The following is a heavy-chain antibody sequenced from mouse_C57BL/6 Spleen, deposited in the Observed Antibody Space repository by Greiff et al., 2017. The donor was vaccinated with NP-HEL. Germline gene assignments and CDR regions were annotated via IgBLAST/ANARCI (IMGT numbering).Heavy chain of an antibody. CDR2: ISSGSSTI. V-gene: IGHV5-17*01. CDR3: ARLYYGTLDY. D-gene: IGHD2-1*01. CDR1: GFTFSDYG. J-gene: IGHJ2*01. Sequence: EVKLVESGGGLVKPGGSLKLSCAASGFTFSDYGMHWVRQAPEKGLEWVAYISSGSSTIYYADTVKGRFTISRDNAKNTLFLQMTSLRSEDTAMYYCARLYYGTLDYWGQGTTLTVSS.